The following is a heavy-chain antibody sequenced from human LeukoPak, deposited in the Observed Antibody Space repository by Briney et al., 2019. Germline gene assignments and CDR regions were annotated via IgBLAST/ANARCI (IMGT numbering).Heavy chain of an antibody. J-gene: IGHJ4*02. CDR3: ARDASGGGIMDY. V-gene: IGHV3-53*01. CDR1: GFTVSRNY. Sequence: GGSLRPSCAASGFTVSRNYMNWVRQAPGKGLERVSAMYADGRTYYADSVKGRFTISRDNSKNTLFLQMNSLRAEDTAVYYCARDASGGGIMDYWGQGTLVTVSS. D-gene: IGHD3-16*01. CDR2: MYADGRT.